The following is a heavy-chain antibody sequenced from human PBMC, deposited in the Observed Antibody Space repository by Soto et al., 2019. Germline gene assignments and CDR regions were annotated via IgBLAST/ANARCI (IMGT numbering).Heavy chain of an antibody. V-gene: IGHV3-48*02. D-gene: IGHD2-2*01. Sequence: EVQLVESGGGLVQPGGSPRLSCAASGFTFSTYSMNWVRQAPGKGLEWVSYIRGSGNTIYYADSVKGRFTISRDNAKNSLYLQMNSLRDEDTAVYYCARGSDCVSSSTCYDGVDCWGQGTLVTVSS. CDR3: ARGSDCVSSSTCYDGVDC. CDR2: IRGSGNTI. CDR1: GFTFSTYS. J-gene: IGHJ4*02.